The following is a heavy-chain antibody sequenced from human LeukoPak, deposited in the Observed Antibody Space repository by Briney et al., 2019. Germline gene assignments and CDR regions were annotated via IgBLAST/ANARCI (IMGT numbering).Heavy chain of an antibody. CDR1: GFTFSSYW. Sequence: GGSLRLSCAASGFTFSSYWIHWVRQAPGKGLEWVAVISYDGSNKYYADSVKGRFTISRDNSKNTLYLQMNSLRAEDTAVYYCARWTTVTEYNWFDPWGQGTLVTVSS. CDR3: ARWTTVTEYNWFDP. D-gene: IGHD4-17*01. J-gene: IGHJ5*02. CDR2: ISYDGSNK. V-gene: IGHV3-30*01.